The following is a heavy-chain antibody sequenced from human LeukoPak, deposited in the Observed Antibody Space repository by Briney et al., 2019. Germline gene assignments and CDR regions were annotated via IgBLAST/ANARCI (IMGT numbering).Heavy chain of an antibody. CDR1: GYTFNSYE. CDR3: ARGRGAMVI. J-gene: IGHJ4*02. CDR2: MNPNSGNT. Sequence: ASVKVSCNASGYTFNSYEINWVRQATAQGLEWMGWMNPNSGNTGYAQKFQGRVTMTRNTSISTAYMELSSLRSEDTAVYYCARGRGAMVIWGQGTLVTVSS. D-gene: IGHD5-18*01. V-gene: IGHV1-8*01.